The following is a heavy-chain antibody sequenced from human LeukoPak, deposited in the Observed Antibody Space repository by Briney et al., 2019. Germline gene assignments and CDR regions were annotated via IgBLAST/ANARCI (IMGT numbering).Heavy chain of an antibody. CDR1: GFNFDDYA. CDR2: ISWKSDSV. D-gene: IGHD5-24*01. Sequence: GRSLRLSCGASGFNFDDYAMHWVRQAPGKGLEWVSGISWKSDSVAYADSVKGRFTISRDNAKKSLYLQMNSLRAEDTAVYYCARDGRMATTDTEQFDYWGQGTLVTVSS. J-gene: IGHJ4*02. V-gene: IGHV3-9*01. CDR3: ARDGRMATTDTEQFDY.